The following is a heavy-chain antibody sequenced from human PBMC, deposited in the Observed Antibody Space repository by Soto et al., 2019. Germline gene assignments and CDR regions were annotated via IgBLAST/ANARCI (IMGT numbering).Heavy chain of an antibody. J-gene: IGHJ5*02. D-gene: IGHD3-10*01. CDR3: AKNSGWFNT. Sequence: QVLDSGGDLVQPGGSLRLSCAASGFTFSTTDMSWVRQAPRKGLEWVSTVDGSGGATHYADSVKGRFTISRDNSKNTVFLQMSSLRADDTAVYYCAKNSGWFNTWGQGTLVTVSS. V-gene: IGHV3-23*01. CDR1: GFTFSTTD. CDR2: VDGSGGAT.